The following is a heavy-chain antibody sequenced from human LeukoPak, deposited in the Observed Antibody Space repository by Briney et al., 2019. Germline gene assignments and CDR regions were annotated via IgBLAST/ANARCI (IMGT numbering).Heavy chain of an antibody. CDR2: FDPEDGET. V-gene: IGHV1-24*01. J-gene: IGHJ2*01. CDR3: ATGSGSGILRIAHWYFDL. D-gene: IGHD3-10*01. CDR1: GYTLTELS. Sequence: ASVKVSCKVSGYTLTELSMHWVRQAPGKGLGWMGGFDPEDGETIYAQKFQGRVTMTEDTSTDTAYMELSSLRSEDTAVYYCATGSGSGILRIAHWYFDLWGRGTLVTVSS.